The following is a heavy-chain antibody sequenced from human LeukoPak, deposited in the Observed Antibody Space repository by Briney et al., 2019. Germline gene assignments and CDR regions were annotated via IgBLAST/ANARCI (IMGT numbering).Heavy chain of an antibody. V-gene: IGHV5-51*01. Sequence: GGALEISLKGSGYRFTSYWIGWGRPRPGKGLGWMGIIYPGDSDTRYSPSFQGQVTISADKSISTAYLQWSSLKASDTAMYYCARHVAVAGHFDYWGQGTLVTVSS. J-gene: IGHJ4*02. D-gene: IGHD6-19*01. CDR2: IYPGDSDT. CDR3: ARHVAVAGHFDY. CDR1: GYRFTSYW.